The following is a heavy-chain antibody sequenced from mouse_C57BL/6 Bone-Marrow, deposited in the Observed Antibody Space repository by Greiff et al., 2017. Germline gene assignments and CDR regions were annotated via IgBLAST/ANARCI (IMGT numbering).Heavy chain of an antibody. V-gene: IGHV3-3*01. CDR2: TFYSGIT. D-gene: IGHD2-14*01. CDR3: ARDPQSYRSSPLSIDY. Sequence: EVKVEESGPSLVRPSQTLSLTCTVTGFSIHSDCYWIWIRQFPGNKLEYIGYTFYSGITYSTPSLESRTYITRATSKNKFSLKMSSVTTEETATYYSARDPQSYRSSPLSIDYCGKGTSVTVSS. J-gene: IGHJ4*01. CDR1: GFSIHSDCY.